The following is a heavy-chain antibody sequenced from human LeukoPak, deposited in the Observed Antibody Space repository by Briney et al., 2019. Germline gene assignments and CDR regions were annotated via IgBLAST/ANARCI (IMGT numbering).Heavy chain of an antibody. CDR2: ISSSSSYI. Sequence: GGSLRLSCAASGFTFSSYSMNWVRQAPGKGLEWVSSISSSSSYIYYADSVKGRFTISRDNAKNSLYLQMNSLRAEDTAVYYCARGGYYYDSSGYYFSFDHWGQGTLVTVSS. J-gene: IGHJ4*02. CDR1: GFTFSSYS. V-gene: IGHV3-21*01. CDR3: ARGGYYYDSSGYYFSFDH. D-gene: IGHD3-22*01.